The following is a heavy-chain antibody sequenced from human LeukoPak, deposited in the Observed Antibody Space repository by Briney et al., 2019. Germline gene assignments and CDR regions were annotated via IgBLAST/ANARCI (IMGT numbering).Heavy chain of an antibody. CDR1: GFTFSSYA. D-gene: IGHD3-10*01. CDR3: AKDGLVWFGELN. V-gene: IGHV3-23*01. Sequence: GGSLRLSCAASGFTFSSYAMSWVRQAPGKGLECVSVISGSSSNTYYADSVKGRFTISRDNYKNTLYLQMNSVRVEDTAVYYCAKDGLVWFGELNWGQGTLVTVSS. CDR2: ISGSSSNT. J-gene: IGHJ4*02.